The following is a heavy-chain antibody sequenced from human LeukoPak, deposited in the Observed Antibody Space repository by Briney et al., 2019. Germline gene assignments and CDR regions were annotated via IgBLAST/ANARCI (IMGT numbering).Heavy chain of an antibody. CDR2: ISGSGGST. V-gene: IGHV3-23*01. CDR3: AKAHLHDYYDSSGYYFDLDY. D-gene: IGHD3-22*01. Sequence: PGGSLRLSCAASGFTSSSYAMSWVRQAPGKGLEWVSAISGSGGSTYSADSVKGRFTISRDNSKNTLYLQMNSLRAEDTAVYYCAKAHLHDYYDSSGYYFDLDYWGQGALVTVSS. J-gene: IGHJ4*02. CDR1: GFTSSSYA.